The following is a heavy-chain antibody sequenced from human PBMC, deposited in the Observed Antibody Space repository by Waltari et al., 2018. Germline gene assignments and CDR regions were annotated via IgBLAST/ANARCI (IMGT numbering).Heavy chain of an antibody. CDR3: AREVVVVPAAIRNVDYYYYMDV. CDR2: IKQDGSEE. Sequence: EVQLVESGGGLVQPGGSLRLSCAASGFTFSSYWMSWVRQAPGKGLEWVANIKQDGSEEYYVDSVKGRFNISRDNAKNSLYLQMNSLRDEDTAVYYCAREVVVVPAAIRNVDYYYYMDVWGKGTTVTISS. J-gene: IGHJ6*03. D-gene: IGHD2-2*02. CDR1: GFTFSSYW. V-gene: IGHV3-7*01.